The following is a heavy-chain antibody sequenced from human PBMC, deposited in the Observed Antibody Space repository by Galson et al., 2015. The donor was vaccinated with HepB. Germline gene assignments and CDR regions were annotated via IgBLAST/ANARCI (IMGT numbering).Heavy chain of an antibody. Sequence: QSGAEVKKPGESLRISCKGSGYSFTSYWISWVRQMPGKGLEWMGRIDPSDSYTNYSPSFQGHVTISADKSISTAYLQWSSLKASDTAMYYCARRLPQYDFWSGSAHHPDYWGQGTLVTVSS. CDR2: IDPSDSYT. V-gene: IGHV5-10-1*01. CDR3: ARRLPQYDFWSGSAHHPDY. D-gene: IGHD3-3*01. J-gene: IGHJ4*02. CDR1: GYSFTSYW.